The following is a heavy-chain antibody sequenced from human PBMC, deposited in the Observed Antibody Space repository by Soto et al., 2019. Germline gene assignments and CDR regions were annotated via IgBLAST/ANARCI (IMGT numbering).Heavy chain of an antibody. D-gene: IGHD3-16*01. CDR1: GGTFNKFA. J-gene: IGHJ6*02. CDR3: ARGGTSYCDDVWEASYSNGLDV. CDR2: TIPFLGSS. V-gene: IGHV1-69*01. Sequence: QVQLVQSGAEVKKPGSSVKVSCEASGGTFNKFAISWVRQAPGQGLEWLGWTIPFLGSSKYAQKFQGRVTITADESANTAYMQLSGLRSEDTAIYYCARGGTSYCDDVWEASYSNGLDVWGQGTTVTVSS.